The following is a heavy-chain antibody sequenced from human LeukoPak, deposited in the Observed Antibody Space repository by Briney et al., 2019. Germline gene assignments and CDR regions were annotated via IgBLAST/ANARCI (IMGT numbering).Heavy chain of an antibody. CDR3: FCSWYGPVDY. V-gene: IGHV3-23*01. J-gene: IGHJ4*02. Sequence: PGGSLRLSCAASGFTFSSYAMSWVRQAPGKGLEWVSAISGSGGSTYYADSVKGRFTISRDNSKNTLYLQMNSLRAEDTAVYYCFCSWYGPVDYWGQGTLVTVSS. CDR1: GFTFSSYA. CDR2: ISGSGGST. D-gene: IGHD6-13*01.